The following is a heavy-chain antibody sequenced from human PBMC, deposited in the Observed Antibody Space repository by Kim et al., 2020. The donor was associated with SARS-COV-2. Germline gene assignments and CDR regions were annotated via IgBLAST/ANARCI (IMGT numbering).Heavy chain of an antibody. CDR1: GYSISSFS. Sequence: SETLSLTCTVSGYSISSFSWSWIRQPPGKGLEWIGYVYYTGSTHYSDSLQSRVTISRDTSKNQFSLRLTSVTAADTAVYFCTRGPQTDAFDLWGQGTMVTVS. CDR2: VYYTGST. CDR3: TRGPQTDAFDL. V-gene: IGHV4-59*08. J-gene: IGHJ3*01.